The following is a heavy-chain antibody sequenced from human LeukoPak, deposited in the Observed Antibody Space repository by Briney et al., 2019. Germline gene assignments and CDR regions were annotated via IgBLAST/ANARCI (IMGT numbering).Heavy chain of an antibody. V-gene: IGHV3-23*01. CDR1: GFIFNNYA. CDR3: SKDPNGDYVGAFDM. J-gene: IGHJ3*02. CDR2: ITGSGLGT. D-gene: IGHD4-17*01. Sequence: GGSLRLSCAASGFIFNNYAMSWVRQAPGKGLEWVSSITGSGLGTNYADSVKGRFSISRDNSQNAVFLHMNSLRADDTAVYHCSKDPNGDYVGAFDMWGPGTTVTVST.